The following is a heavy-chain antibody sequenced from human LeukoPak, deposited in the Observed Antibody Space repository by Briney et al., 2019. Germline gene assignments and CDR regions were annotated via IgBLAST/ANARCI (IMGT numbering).Heavy chain of an antibody. Sequence: PGGSLRLSCAASGFTFSRYGMHWVRQAPGKGLEWVALIWCDGGTKYYGDSVKGRFTISRDNSKSTLYVQMNSLRAEDTAVYYCAIVVAARQGTIDPWGQGTLVTISS. CDR2: IWCDGGTK. CDR1: GFTFSRYG. J-gene: IGHJ5*02. CDR3: AIVVAARQGTIDP. D-gene: IGHD6-6*01. V-gene: IGHV3-33*01.